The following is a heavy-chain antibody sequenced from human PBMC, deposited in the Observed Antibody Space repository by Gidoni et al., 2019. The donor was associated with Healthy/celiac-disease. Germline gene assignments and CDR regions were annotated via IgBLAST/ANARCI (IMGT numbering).Heavy chain of an antibody. D-gene: IGHD3-9*01. J-gene: IGHJ4*02. CDR1: GYTFTGYY. CDR2: INPNSGGT. Sequence: QVQLVQSGAEGKKPGASVKVSCKASGYTFTGYYMPWVRQAPGQGLEWMGWINPNSGGTNDAQKFQGWVTMTRDTSISTAYRELSRLRSDDTAVYYCARGEGLGHFDYWGQGTLVTVSS. CDR3: ARGEGLGHFDY. V-gene: IGHV1-2*04.